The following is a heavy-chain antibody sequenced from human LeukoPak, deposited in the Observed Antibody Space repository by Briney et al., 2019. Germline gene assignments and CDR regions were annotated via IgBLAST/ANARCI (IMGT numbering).Heavy chain of an antibody. J-gene: IGHJ3*02. CDR1: GYTFTSYD. Sequence: ASVKVSCKASGYTFTSYDINWVRQATGQGLEWMGWMSPNSGNTGYAQKFQGRVTMTRSTSISTAYMELSSLRSEDTAVYYCATASTVTTERGSVVRAFDIWGQGTMVTVSS. V-gene: IGHV1-8*01. CDR2: MSPNSGNT. D-gene: IGHD4-17*01. CDR3: ATASTVTTERGSVVRAFDI.